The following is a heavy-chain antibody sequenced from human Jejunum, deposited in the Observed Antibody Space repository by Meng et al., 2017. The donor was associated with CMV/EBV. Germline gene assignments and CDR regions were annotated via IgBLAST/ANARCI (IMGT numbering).Heavy chain of an antibody. CDR2: IKPSDGTT. CDR1: GYLFTTYY. CDR3: ARDARDYHGMDV. V-gene: IGHV1-46*01. J-gene: IGHJ6*02. Sequence: KASGYLFTTYYVHWVRQAPGQGLEWMGMIKPSDGTTTYAQRFQGRLSLTRDTSTTTLYMELSSLRAEDTAVYYCARDARDYHGMDVWGQGTTVTVSS. D-gene: IGHD5-24*01.